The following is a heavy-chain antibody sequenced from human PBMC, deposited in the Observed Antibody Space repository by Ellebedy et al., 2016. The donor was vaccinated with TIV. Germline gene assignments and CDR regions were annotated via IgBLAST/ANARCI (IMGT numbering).Heavy chain of an antibody. CDR1: GFTFSSYA. J-gene: IGHJ2*01. Sequence: GESLKISXAASGFTFSSYAMSWVRQAPGKGLEWVSAISGSGGSTYYADSVKGRFTISRDNSKNTLYLQMNSLRAEDTAVYYCATLRGYDILTGYLPRYFDLWGHGTLVTVSS. D-gene: IGHD3-9*01. V-gene: IGHV3-23*01. CDR2: ISGSGGST. CDR3: ATLRGYDILTGYLPRYFDL.